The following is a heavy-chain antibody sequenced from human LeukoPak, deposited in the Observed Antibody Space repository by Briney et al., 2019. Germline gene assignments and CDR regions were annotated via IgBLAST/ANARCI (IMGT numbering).Heavy chain of an antibody. CDR2: ISGSGGST. J-gene: IGHJ4*02. CDR1: GFTFSSYA. D-gene: IGHD4-23*01. CDR3: AKGGNAFDS. Sequence: PGGSLRLSCAASGFTFSSYAMSWVRQAPGKGLEWVSTISGSGGSTHYADSVKGRFTISRDNSKNTLYLQMNSLRAEDTAVYYSAKGGNAFDSWGQGTLVTVSS. V-gene: IGHV3-23*01.